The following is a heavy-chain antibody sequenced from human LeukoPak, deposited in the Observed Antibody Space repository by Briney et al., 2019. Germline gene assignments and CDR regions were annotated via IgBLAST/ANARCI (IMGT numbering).Heavy chain of an antibody. CDR1: GGSISGYY. J-gene: IGHJ5*02. CDR2: IYYSGST. V-gene: IGHV4-59*12. Sequence: SETLSLTCTISGGSISGYYWSWIRQPPGKGLEWIGYIYYSGSTNYNPSLKSRVTMSVDTSKNQFSLKLSSVTAADTAVYYCARDEVDDGYFDPWGQGTLVTVSS. D-gene: IGHD5-18*01. CDR3: ARDEVDDGYFDP.